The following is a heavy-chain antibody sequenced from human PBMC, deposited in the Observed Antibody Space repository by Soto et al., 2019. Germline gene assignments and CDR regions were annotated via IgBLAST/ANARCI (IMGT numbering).Heavy chain of an antibody. J-gene: IGHJ3*02. V-gene: IGHV3-23*01. CDR3: AKGMGSSWYSAFDI. D-gene: IGHD6-13*01. Sequence: PGGSLRLSCTASGFTFSSYAMNWVRQAPGKGPEWVSGIGDGGSRTYYADSVKGRFTISRDNSKNTLFLQMNSLRADDTAVYSCAKGMGSSWYSAFDIWGQGTMVTVSS. CDR2: IGDGGSRT. CDR1: GFTFSSYA.